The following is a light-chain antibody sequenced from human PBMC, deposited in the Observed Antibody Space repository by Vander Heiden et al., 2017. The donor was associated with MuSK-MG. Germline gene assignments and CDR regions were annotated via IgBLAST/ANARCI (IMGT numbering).Light chain of an antibody. CDR2: DAS. CDR1: QSISTW. V-gene: IGKV1-5*01. Sequence: DIQMTQSPSTLSASVGDRVTITCRASQSISTWLAWYQQKPGKAPKLLIYDASSLESGVPSRFSGSGSGTEFTITIRSLQPDNFTTYYCQPYNSMWAFGQGTKVEIK. CDR3: QPYNSMWA. J-gene: IGKJ1*01.